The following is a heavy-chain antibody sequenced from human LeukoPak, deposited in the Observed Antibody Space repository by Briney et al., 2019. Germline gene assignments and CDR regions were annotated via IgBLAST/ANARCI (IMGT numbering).Heavy chain of an antibody. J-gene: IGHJ4*02. Sequence: GGSLRLSCAASGFTFSSYAMHWVRQAPGKGLEWVAVISYDGSNKYYADSVKGRFTISRDNSKNTLYLQMNSLRAEDTAVYYCAREARFLEWLSHWGQGTLVTVSS. V-gene: IGHV3-30-3*01. CDR1: GFTFSSYA. D-gene: IGHD3-3*01. CDR2: ISYDGSNK. CDR3: AREARFLEWLSH.